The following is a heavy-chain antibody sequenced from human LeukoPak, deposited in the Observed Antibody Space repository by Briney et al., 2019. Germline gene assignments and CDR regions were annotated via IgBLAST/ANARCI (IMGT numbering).Heavy chain of an antibody. CDR2: ISSSGSTI. Sequence: GGSLRLSCAASGFSFSDYYMSWIRQAPGKGLEWVSYISSSGSTIYYADSVKGRFTISRDNAKNSLYLQMNSLRAEDTAVYYCAREPLGYCSSTSCYPVYWGQGTLVTVSS. CDR3: AREPLGYCSSTSCYPVY. V-gene: IGHV3-11*01. D-gene: IGHD2-2*01. J-gene: IGHJ4*02. CDR1: GFSFSDYY.